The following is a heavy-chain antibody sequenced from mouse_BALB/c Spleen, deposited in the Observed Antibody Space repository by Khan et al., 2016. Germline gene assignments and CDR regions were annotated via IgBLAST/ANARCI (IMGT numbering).Heavy chain of an antibody. J-gene: IGHJ2*01. D-gene: IGHD1-1*02. CDR3: AGYYGHFFDY. CDR2: ISYSGST. Sequence: EVQLQESGPSLVKPSQTLSLTCSVTGDSITSGYWNWIRKFPGNKLEYMGYISYSGSTYYNPSLKSRISLTRHTSKSQYYLLLNSVTTEDTATYYCAGYYGHFFDYWGQGTTLTVSS. CDR1: GDSITSGY. V-gene: IGHV3-8*02.